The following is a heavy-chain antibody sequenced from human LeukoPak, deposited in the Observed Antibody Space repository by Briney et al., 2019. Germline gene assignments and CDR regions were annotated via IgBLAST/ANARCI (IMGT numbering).Heavy chain of an antibody. CDR3: ATSPGNYYDSSGPLDY. D-gene: IGHD3-22*01. J-gene: IGHJ4*02. CDR2: IDPSDSYT. V-gene: IGHV5-10-1*01. Sequence: GESLQISCKGSGYSFTSYWISWVRQMPGKGREWMGRIDPSDSYTNYSPSFQGHVTISADKSISTAYLQWSSLKASDTAMYYCATSPGNYYDSSGPLDYWGQGTLVTVSS. CDR1: GYSFTSYW.